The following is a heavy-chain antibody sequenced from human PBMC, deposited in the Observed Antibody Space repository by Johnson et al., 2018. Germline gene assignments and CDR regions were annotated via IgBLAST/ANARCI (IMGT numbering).Heavy chain of an antibody. D-gene: IGHD3-16*01. V-gene: IGHV3-15*07. J-gene: IGHJ3*01. CDR1: GFPFHDAW. CDR3: TMKYGGVLPDAFDF. CDR2: INKGFEGGAA. Sequence: VQLQESGGGLVKPGGSLIISCSGSGFPFHDAWMNWVRQAPGKGLPWVGRINKGFEGGAADYAPPVTVRFIVSRDDSKNTVYLQMNSLKIEATAVYYCTMKYGGVLPDAFDFWGQGTMVTVSS.